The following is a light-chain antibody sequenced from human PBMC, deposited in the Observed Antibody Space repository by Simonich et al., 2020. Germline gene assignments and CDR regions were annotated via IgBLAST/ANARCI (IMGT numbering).Light chain of an antibody. J-gene: IGLJ3*02. CDR1: RSDVGGYNF. CDR2: DVS. V-gene: IGLV2-11*01. CDR3: CSYAGSYTWV. Sequence: QSALTQPRSVSGSPGQSVTISCPGTRSDVGGYNFVSWYQPQPGKAPNLSIYDVSKRPSGAPDRFSGSKSGNPASLTISWLQAEDEADYYCCSYAGSYTWVFGGGTKLTVL.